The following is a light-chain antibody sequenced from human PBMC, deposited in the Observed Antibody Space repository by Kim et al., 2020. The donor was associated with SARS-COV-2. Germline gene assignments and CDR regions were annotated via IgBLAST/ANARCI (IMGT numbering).Light chain of an antibody. V-gene: IGKV1-39*01. CDR2: AAS. CDR1: QNIRSY. Sequence: DIQMTQSPSSLSASVGDRVTITCRASQNIRSYLNWYQQKPGKAPKFLIYAASNLQSGVPSRFSGSGSGTDFTLTISSLQPEDFATYYCQQSYGTPTFGGGTKVEI. J-gene: IGKJ4*01. CDR3: QQSYGTPT.